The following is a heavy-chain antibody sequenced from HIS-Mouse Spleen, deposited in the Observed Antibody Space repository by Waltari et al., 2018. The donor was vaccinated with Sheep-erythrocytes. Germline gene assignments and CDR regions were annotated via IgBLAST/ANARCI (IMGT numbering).Heavy chain of an antibody. CDR1: GGSISSSSYY. J-gene: IGHJ4*02. D-gene: IGHD6-13*01. CDR2: IYYSGST. CDR3: ARGARGSSWYLDY. Sequence: QLQLQESGPGLVKPSETLSLTCTVSGGSISSSSYYWGWIRQPPGKGLEWMGSIYYSGSTYYNPSLKSRVTISVDTSKNQFSLKLSSVTAADTAVYYCARGARGSSWYLDYWGQGTLVTVSS. V-gene: IGHV4-39*07.